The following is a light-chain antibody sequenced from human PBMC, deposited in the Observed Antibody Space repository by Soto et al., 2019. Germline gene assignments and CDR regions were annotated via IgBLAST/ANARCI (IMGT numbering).Light chain of an antibody. J-gene: IGLJ2*01. CDR1: NIGSKS. Sequence: SYELTQPPSVSVAPGKTARITCGGNNIGSKSVHWYQQKPGQAPVLVIYYDSDRPSGIPERFSGSNSGNTATLTISRVEAGDEADYYCQVWDSSSALVFGGGTKVTVL. V-gene: IGLV3-21*04. CDR2: YDS. CDR3: QVWDSSSALV.